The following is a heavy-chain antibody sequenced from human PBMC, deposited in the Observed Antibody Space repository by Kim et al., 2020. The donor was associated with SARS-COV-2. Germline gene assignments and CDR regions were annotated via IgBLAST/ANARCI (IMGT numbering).Heavy chain of an antibody. CDR3: ARGGYCSSTSCYLYYYALDV. Sequence: GGSLRLSCAASGFAFGTHSMNWVRQAPGKGLEWVSSIGGTTNYIYYADSLKGRFTISRDNSKNSLYLQMDSLRAEDTAVYYCARGGYCSSTSCYLYYYALDVWGQGTTVTVSS. D-gene: IGHD2-2*01. CDR1: GFAFGTHS. J-gene: IGHJ6*02. CDR2: IGGTTNYI. V-gene: IGHV3-21*01.